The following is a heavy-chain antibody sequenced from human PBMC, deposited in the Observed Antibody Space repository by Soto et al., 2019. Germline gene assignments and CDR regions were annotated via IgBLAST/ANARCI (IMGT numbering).Heavy chain of an antibody. CDR2: IYPGDSDT. Sequence: GESLKISCKGSGYTFTNYWIGWVRQMPGKGLEWMGIIYPGDSDTKYNPSFQGQVTISADKSITTTYLPWSSLKASDTAIYYCAASIFYCRLDVWGQGTTVTVSS. CDR1: GYTFTNYW. J-gene: IGHJ6*02. CDR3: AASIFYCRLDV. V-gene: IGHV5-51*01.